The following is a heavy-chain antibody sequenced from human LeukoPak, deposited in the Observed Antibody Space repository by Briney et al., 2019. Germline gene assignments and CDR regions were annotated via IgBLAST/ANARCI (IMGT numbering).Heavy chain of an antibody. CDR3: ARGLWFGESYYFDY. Sequence: SETLSLTCTVSGGSISSSSYYWGWIRQPPGKGLEWIGSIYYSGSTYYNPSLKSRVTISVDTSKNQFSLKLSSVTAADTAVYYCARGLWFGESYYFDYWGQGTLVTVSS. CDR2: IYYSGST. V-gene: IGHV4-39*07. D-gene: IGHD3-10*01. CDR1: GGSISSSSYY. J-gene: IGHJ4*02.